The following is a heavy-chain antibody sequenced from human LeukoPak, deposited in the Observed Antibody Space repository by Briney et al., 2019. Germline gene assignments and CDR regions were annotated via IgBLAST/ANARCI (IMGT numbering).Heavy chain of an antibody. D-gene: IGHD6-6*01. CDR1: GYSFTTYW. CDR2: IYPADSTA. J-gene: IGHJ6*03. Sequence: GESLKISCKASGYSFTTYWSCGVRPMPGKGLEWMGIIYPADSTAHYSPSFQGQVTISVDKSINTAYLQWSRLKASDTAMYYCARRSYSSSVHYYYMDVWGKGTTVTVSS. CDR3: ARRSYSSSVHYYYMDV. V-gene: IGHV5-51*01.